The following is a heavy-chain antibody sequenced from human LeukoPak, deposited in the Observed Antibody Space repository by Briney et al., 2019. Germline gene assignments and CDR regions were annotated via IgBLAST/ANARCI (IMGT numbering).Heavy chain of an antibody. CDR1: GFTFSSYE. J-gene: IGHJ4*02. CDR3: ARFGCSGGSCSIDY. Sequence: GGSLRLSCAASGFTFSSYEMNWVRQAPGKGLEWVSYISSSGSTIYYADSVKGRFTISRDNAKNSLYLQINSLRAEDTAVYYRARFGCSGGSCSIDYWGQGTLVTVSS. CDR2: ISSSGSTI. D-gene: IGHD2-15*01. V-gene: IGHV3-48*03.